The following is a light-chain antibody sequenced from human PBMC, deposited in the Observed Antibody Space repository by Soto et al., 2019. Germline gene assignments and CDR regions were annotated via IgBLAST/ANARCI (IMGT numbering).Light chain of an antibody. CDR2: FAS. Sequence: DVHMTQSRSFVSASVGHRFTLTCGARQGVSRWLAWYQQKPGEAPRLLIYFASSLQHGVPSRFRGSGSGTEFTLTISSVQPEDFAPYYCQQANNFPITVGQGTRLDIK. V-gene: IGKV1-12*01. CDR3: QQANNFPIT. CDR1: QGVSRW. J-gene: IGKJ5*01.